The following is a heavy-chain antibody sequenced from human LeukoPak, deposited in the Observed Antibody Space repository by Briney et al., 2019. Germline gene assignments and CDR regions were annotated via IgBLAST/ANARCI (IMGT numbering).Heavy chain of an antibody. D-gene: IGHD3-10*01. Sequence: GGSLRLSCAASGFTFSSYSMNWVRQAPGKGLEWVSSISSSSSYIYYADSVKGRFTISRDNAKNSLYLQMNRLRAEDTAVYYCARDSYGSGSYYPPLFDYWGQGTLVTVSS. CDR1: GFTFSSYS. CDR2: ISSSSSYI. CDR3: ARDSYGSGSYYPPLFDY. V-gene: IGHV3-21*01. J-gene: IGHJ4*02.